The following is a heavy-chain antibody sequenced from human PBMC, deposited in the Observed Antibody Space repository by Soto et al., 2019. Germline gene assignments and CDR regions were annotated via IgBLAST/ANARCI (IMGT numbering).Heavy chain of an antibody. CDR1: GGSISSYY. CDR2: IYYSGST. V-gene: IGHV4-59*01. D-gene: IGHD3-22*01. J-gene: IGHJ3*02. Sequence: SETLSLTCTVSGGSISSYYWSWIRQPPGKGLEWIGCIYYSGSTNYNPSLKSRVTISVDTSKNQFSLNLRSVTAADTAVYYCARGAKRNYYDSSGKDAFDIWGQGTMVTVSS. CDR3: ARGAKRNYYDSSGKDAFDI.